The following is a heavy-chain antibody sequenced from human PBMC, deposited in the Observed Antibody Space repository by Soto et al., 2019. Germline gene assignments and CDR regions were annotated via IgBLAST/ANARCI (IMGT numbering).Heavy chain of an antibody. J-gene: IGHJ4*02. CDR1: GYTFASYA. D-gene: IGHD2-2*01. V-gene: IGHV1-18*01. Sequence: QVQLVQSGAAVKKPGASVKVSCKASGYTFASYAISWMRKAPGQGRVWMGWISAYNGNTNYAQKLQGRVTMTTDTTSSTAYMDLRSLGSADTAVYYCAGDPPATDYWGQGTLVTVSS. CDR2: ISAYNGNT. CDR3: AGDPPATDY.